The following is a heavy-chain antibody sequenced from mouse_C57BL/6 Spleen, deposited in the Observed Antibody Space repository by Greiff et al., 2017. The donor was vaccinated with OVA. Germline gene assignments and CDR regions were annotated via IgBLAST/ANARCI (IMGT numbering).Heavy chain of an antibody. J-gene: IGHJ3*01. D-gene: IGHD2-1*01. CDR1: GFTFSDYG. Sequence: DVQLQESGGGLVKPGGSLKLSCAASGFTFSDYGMHWVRQAPEKGLEWVAYISSGSSTIYYADTVKGRFTISRDNAKNTLFLQMTSLRSEDTAMYYCARRKGNYPFAYWGQGTLVTVSA. CDR3: ARRKGNYPFAY. V-gene: IGHV5-17*01. CDR2: ISSGSSTI.